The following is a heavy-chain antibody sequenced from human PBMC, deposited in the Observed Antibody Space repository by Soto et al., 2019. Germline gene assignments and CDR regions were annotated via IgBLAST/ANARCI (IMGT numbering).Heavy chain of an antibody. CDR2: IIPIFGTA. CDR3: ASVAAIDTAYYCYGMDV. J-gene: IGHJ6*02. D-gene: IGHD2-15*01. V-gene: IGHV1-69*13. Sequence: GASVKVSCKASGGTFSSYAISWVRQAPGQGLEWMGGIIPIFGTANYAQKFQGRVTITADESTSTAYMELSSLRSEDTAVYYCASVAAIDTAYYCYGMDVWGQGTTVTVSS. CDR1: GGTFSSYA.